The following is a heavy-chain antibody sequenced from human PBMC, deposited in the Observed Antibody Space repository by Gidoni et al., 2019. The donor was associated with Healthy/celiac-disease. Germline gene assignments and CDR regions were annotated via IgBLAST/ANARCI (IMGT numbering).Heavy chain of an antibody. CDR2: INHSGST. J-gene: IGHJ4*02. V-gene: IGHV4-34*01. CDR3: ARDQGGSFDY. Sequence: QVQLQQWGAGLLKPSETLSLTCAVYGGSFSGYYWSWIRQPPGKGLEWIGEINHSGSTNYNPSLKSRVTISVDTSKNQCSLKLSAVTAADTAVYYCARDQGGSFDYWGQGTLVTVSS. CDR1: GGSFSGYY. D-gene: IGHD1-26*01.